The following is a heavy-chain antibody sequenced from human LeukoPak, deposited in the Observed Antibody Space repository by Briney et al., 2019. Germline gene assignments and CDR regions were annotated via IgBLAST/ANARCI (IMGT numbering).Heavy chain of an antibody. V-gene: IGHV4-39*01. D-gene: IGHD1-26*01. CDR2: IYYSGST. CDR3: ARQQYSGTYFQAFAFDI. CDR1: GGSISSRSYY. J-gene: IGHJ3*02. Sequence: SETLSLTCTVSGGSISSRSYYWGWIRQPPGKGLEWIGSIYYSGSTHCNSSLKSRLTISVDTSKNQFSLKLSSVTAADTAVYHCARQQYSGTYFQAFAFDIWGQGTMVTVSS.